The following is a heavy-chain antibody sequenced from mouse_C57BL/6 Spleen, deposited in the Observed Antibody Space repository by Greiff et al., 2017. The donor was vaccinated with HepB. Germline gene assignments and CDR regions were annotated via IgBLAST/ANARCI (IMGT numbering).Heavy chain of an antibody. Sequence: EVQGVESGGGLVKPGGSLKLSCAASGFTFSSYAMSWVRQTPEKRLEWVATISDGGSYTYYPDNVKGRFTISRDNAKNNLYLQMSHLKSEDTAMYYCASTTVVAYYFDYWGQGTTLTVSS. D-gene: IGHD1-1*01. J-gene: IGHJ2*01. CDR2: ISDGGSYT. CDR3: ASTTVVAYYFDY. CDR1: GFTFSSYA. V-gene: IGHV5-4*01.